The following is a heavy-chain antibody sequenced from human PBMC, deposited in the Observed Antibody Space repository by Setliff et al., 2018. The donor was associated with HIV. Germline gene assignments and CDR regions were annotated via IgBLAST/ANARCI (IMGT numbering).Heavy chain of an antibody. D-gene: IGHD1-7*01. J-gene: IGHJ6*03. V-gene: IGHV4-34*01. CDR1: GGSISSYY. CDR2: INHGGST. CDR3: ARDRYTWNYGKNYMDV. Sequence: SETLSLTCTVSGGSISSYYWIWIRQPPGKGLEWIGEINHGGSTHYNPSLKSRVTTSVDTSKNHFSLKLSSVTAADTAVYYCARDRYTWNYGKNYMDVWGKGTTVTVSS.